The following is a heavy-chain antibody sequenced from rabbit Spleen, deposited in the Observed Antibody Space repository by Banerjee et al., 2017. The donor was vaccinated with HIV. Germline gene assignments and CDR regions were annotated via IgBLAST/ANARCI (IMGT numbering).Heavy chain of an antibody. J-gene: IGHJ6*01. Sequence: QSLEESGGDLVKPGASLTLTCTASGVSFSMSSYMCWVRQAPGKGLEWIGYIDPVFGITYYANWVNVRFSISRENAQNTVFLQMTSLTAADTATYFCARDGAGVSYFALWGPGTLVTVS. D-gene: IGHD8-1*01. CDR2: IDPVFGIT. CDR1: GVSFSMSSY. CDR3: ARDGAGVSYFAL. V-gene: IGHV1S40*01.